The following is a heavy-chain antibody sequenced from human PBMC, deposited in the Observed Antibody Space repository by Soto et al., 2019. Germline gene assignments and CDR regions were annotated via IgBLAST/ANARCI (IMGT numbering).Heavy chain of an antibody. CDR1: GGTVSNYV. CDR2: IIPISGAA. CDR3: ARDMTRTVVPYFDF. J-gene: IGHJ4*02. Sequence: QVQLVQSGAEVKKPGSSVKVSCKASGGTVSNYVVNWVRQAPGQGLEWMGRIIPISGAASYAQKFQCRVTITADKSTSTAYMELSSLRSEDTAVYYCARDMTRTVVPYFDFWGQGTLVTVS. D-gene: IGHD1-7*01. V-gene: IGHV1-69*06.